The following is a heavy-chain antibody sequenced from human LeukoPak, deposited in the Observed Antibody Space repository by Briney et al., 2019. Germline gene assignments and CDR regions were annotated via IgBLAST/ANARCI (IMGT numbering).Heavy chain of an antibody. CDR3: AKVGPGAARDY. CDR1: GFSFSRHN. Sequence: GGSLRLSCAASGFSFSRHNMNWVRQAPMKGLEWVSSIGSDGSYIYYADSVQGRFTISRDNAKKTLYLQMSSLRAEDTAVYYCAKVGPGAARDYWGQGTLVTVSS. J-gene: IGHJ4*02. CDR2: IGSDGSYI. V-gene: IGHV3-21*04. D-gene: IGHD2-15*01.